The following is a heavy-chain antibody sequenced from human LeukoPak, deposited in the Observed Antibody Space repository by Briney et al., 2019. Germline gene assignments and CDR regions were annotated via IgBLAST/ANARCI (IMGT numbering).Heavy chain of an antibody. Sequence: SETLSLTCTVSGGSISSYYWCWIRQPPGKGLEWIGYIYYSGSTNYNPSLKSRVTISVDTSKNQFSLKLSSVTAADTAVYYCARRIAAAGLYYYYGMDVWGQGTTVTVSS. CDR3: ARRIAAAGLYYYYGMDV. J-gene: IGHJ6*02. CDR1: GGSISSYY. D-gene: IGHD6-13*01. V-gene: IGHV4-59*08. CDR2: IYYSGST.